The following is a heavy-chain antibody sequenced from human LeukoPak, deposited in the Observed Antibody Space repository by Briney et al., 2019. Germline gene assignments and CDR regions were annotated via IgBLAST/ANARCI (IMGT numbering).Heavy chain of an antibody. Sequence: PSETLSLTCTVSGGSISSYYWSWIRQPPGKGLEWIGSTYHSGSTYYNPSLKSRVTISVDTSKNQFSLKLSSVTAADTAVYYCARTTYYYDSSGSYLDAFDIWGQGTMVTVSS. J-gene: IGHJ3*02. D-gene: IGHD3-22*01. CDR3: ARTTYYYDSSGSYLDAFDI. CDR1: GGSISSYY. V-gene: IGHV4-59*08. CDR2: TYHSGST.